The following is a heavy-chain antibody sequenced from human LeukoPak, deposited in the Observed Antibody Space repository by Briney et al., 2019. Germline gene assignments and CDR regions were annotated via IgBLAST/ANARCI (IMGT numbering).Heavy chain of an antibody. D-gene: IGHD3-10*01. V-gene: IGHV5-51*01. CDR3: ARLILNYGWD. Sequence: GAPLHISSYGSGYSFTYFWIGWVRQMPGKGLEWMGIIYPTHFDAKYSPSFQGQVTISVDRSVSTAYLQWRSLRASDTAMYYCARLILNYGWDWGQGTLVTVSS. CDR1: GYSFTYFW. J-gene: IGHJ4*02. CDR2: IYPTHFDA.